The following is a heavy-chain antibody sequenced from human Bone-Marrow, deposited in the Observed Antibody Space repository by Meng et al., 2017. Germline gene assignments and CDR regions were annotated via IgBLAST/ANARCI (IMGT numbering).Heavy chain of an antibody. CDR1: GFTFSSYW. V-gene: IGHV3-74*01. CDR3: ARGPDRYNYGLNYFDY. D-gene: IGHD5-24*01. J-gene: IGHJ4*02. Sequence: GSLRLSCAASGFTFSSYWMHWVRQVPGKGLVWVSRINSDGSNINYADSVKGRFTISRDNAKNTLYLQMNSLRAEDTAVYYCARGPDRYNYGLNYFDYWGQGALVTVSS. CDR2: INSDGSNI.